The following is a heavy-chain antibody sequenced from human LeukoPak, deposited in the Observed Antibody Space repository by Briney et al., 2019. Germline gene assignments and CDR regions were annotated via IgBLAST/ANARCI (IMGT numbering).Heavy chain of an antibody. CDR2: INPDGTEK. CDR3: VRDDRGIAVGSRDH. CDR1: GFSFSNHW. Sequence: QPGGSLRLSCAASGFSFSNHWMIWVRQAPGKGLEWVATINPDGTEKRYVDSVKGRFTISRDNGKNSLYLQMSSLRAEDTAAYYCVRDDRGIAVGSRDHGAQGSLVTVSS. D-gene: IGHD6-19*01. V-gene: IGHV3-7*03. J-gene: IGHJ4*02.